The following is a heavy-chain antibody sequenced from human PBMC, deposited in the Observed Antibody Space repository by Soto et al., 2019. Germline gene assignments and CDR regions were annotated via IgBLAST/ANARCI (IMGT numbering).Heavy chain of an antibody. V-gene: IGHV3-9*01. CDR2: ISWKANII. Sequence: GGSLRLSCAASGFTFDDYAMHWVRQAPAKGLQWVSGISWKANIIGYADSVRGRFTISRDNAKNSLYLQMNSLRPEDTALYYCAKDMGVGYCSGDTCNASAFDIWGQGTMVTVSS. J-gene: IGHJ3*02. D-gene: IGHD2-15*01. CDR3: AKDMGVGYCSGDTCNASAFDI. CDR1: GFTFDDYA.